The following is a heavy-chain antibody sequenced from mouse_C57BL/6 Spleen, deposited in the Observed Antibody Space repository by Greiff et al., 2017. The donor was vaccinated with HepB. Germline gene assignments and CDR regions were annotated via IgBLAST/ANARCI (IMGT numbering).Heavy chain of an antibody. J-gene: IGHJ3*01. Sequence: QVQLQQPGAELVRPGSSVKLSCKASGYTFTSYWMDWVKQRPGQGLEWIGNIYPSDSETHYNQKFKDKATLTVDKSSSTAYMQLSILTSEDSAVYYCARKVYYGSSTWFAYWGQGTLVTVSA. D-gene: IGHD1-1*01. CDR1: GYTFTSYW. CDR3: ARKVYYGSSTWFAY. V-gene: IGHV1-61*01. CDR2: IYPSDSET.